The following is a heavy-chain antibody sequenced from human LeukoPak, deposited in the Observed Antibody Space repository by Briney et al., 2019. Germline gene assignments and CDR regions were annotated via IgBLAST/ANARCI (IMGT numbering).Heavy chain of an antibody. Sequence: GGSLRLSCAASGFTFSSYGMHWVRQAPGKGLEWVAVIWSDGSSKHYADPVKGRFTISRDNSKNTLYLQMNSLRAEDTAVYYCARGQPPSYYDMDVWGQGTTVSVSS. CDR1: GFTFSSYG. CDR3: ARGQPPSYYDMDV. J-gene: IGHJ6*02. CDR2: IWSDGSSK. V-gene: IGHV3-33*01. D-gene: IGHD6-13*01.